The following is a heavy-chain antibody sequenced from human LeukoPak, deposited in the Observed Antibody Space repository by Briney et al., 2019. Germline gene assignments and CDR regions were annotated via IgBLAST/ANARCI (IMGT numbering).Heavy chain of an antibody. CDR3: ARLKDIVVVPAAAFDY. CDR2: ISAYNGNT. V-gene: IGHV1-18*01. J-gene: IGHJ4*02. Sequence: ASVKVSFKASGYTFTSYGISWVRQAPGQGLEWMGWISAYNGNTNYAQKFQGRVTMTRDTSISTAYMELSRLRSDDTAVYYCARLKDIVVVPAAAFDYWGQGTLVTVSS. CDR1: GYTFTSYG. D-gene: IGHD2-2*01.